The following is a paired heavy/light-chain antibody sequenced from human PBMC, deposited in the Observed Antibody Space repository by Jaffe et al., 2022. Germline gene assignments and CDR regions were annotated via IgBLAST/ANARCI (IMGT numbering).Heavy chain of an antibody. CDR2: IYYTGNT. V-gene: IGHV4-59*01. CDR1: GGSISTYY. CDR3: ARRVAVRPVYAFDI. Sequence: QVQLQESGPGLVKPSETLSLSCTVSGGSISTYYWTWIRQPPGKGLEWIGYIYYTGNTKYNPSLESRVTISLDTSKNQFSLKLSSVTAADTAVYYCARRVAVRPVYAFDIWGQGTMVTVSS. D-gene: IGHD6-6*01. J-gene: IGHJ3*02.
Light chain of an antibody. J-gene: IGKJ3*01. CDR2: AAS. V-gene: IGKV1-6*01. CDR1: QGIKND. Sequence: AIQMTQSPSSLSASVGDRVTITCRSSQGIKNDLGWYQQKPGKAPKLLIYAASSLQSGVPSRFSGSGSGTDFTLTISSLQPEDFAIYYCLQDYYYPLTFGPGTKVDIK. CDR3: LQDYYYPLT.